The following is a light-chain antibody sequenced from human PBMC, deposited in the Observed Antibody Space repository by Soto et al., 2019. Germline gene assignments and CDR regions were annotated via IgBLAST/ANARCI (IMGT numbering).Light chain of an antibody. CDR3: SSYTSGSTVV. V-gene: IGLV2-14*01. J-gene: IGLJ3*02. CDR2: EVT. Sequence: QSVLAQPASVSGSPGQSITISCTGTSSDVGGYNYVSWYQQHPGKAPKLLLSEVTHRAPGVSNRFSGSKSGDTASLTISGLHAEDEADYHCSSYTSGSTVVFGGGTKLTVL. CDR1: SSDVGGYNY.